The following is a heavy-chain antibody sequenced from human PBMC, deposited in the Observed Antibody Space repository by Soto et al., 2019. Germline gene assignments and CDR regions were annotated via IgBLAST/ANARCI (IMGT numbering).Heavy chain of an antibody. V-gene: IGHV3-23*01. CDR3: AKDRVTVVGYDAFDI. Sequence: GGSLRLSCAASGFTFSSSEMCWVRQARGKGLEWVSGISGSGGSTYYADSVKGRFTISRDNSKNTLYLQMNSLRAEDTAVYYCAKDRVTVVGYDAFDIWGQGTMVTVSS. CDR1: GFTFSSSE. CDR2: ISGSGGST. J-gene: IGHJ3*02. D-gene: IGHD6-19*01.